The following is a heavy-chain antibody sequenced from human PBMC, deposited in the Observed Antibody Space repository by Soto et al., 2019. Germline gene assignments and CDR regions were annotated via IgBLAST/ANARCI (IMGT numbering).Heavy chain of an antibody. CDR3: ARVVPGAEAWFGP. CDR1: GYTFSNYG. J-gene: IGHJ5*02. CDR2: ISLYSDGT. D-gene: IGHD2-2*01. V-gene: IGHV1-18*01. Sequence: QVQLVQSGGEVKSPGASVKVSCKTSGYTFSNYGITRVRQAPGQPLEWRGWISLYSDGTNYAQKFQARVSMTTDTSTTTDYMELRSLRSDDTAVYYCARVVPGAEAWFGPWGQGTLVTVSS.